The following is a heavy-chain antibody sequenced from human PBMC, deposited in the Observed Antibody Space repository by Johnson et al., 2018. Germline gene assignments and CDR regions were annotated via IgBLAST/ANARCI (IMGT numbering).Heavy chain of an antibody. CDR2: ITASSSKI. V-gene: IGHV3-48*02. CDR1: GFSLYTYG. CDR3: ARSVEGSFDY. D-gene: IGHD3-10*01. Sequence: VQLVQSGGGVVQPGMSLRLSCTVSGFSLYTYGMNWVRQAPGKGLEWVSYITASSSKIQYADSVKGRFTISRDDAKTSVYLQMNSLRDEDTAVYYCARSVEGSFDYWGQGTLVTVSS. J-gene: IGHJ4*02.